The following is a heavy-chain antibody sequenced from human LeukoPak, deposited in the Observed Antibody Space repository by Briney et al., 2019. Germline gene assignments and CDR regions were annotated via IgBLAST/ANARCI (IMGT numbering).Heavy chain of an antibody. CDR2: INHSGST. V-gene: IGHV4-34*01. Sequence: SETLSLTCAVYGGPFSGYYWSWIRQPPGKGLEWIGEINHSGSTNYNPSLKSRVTISVDTSKNQFSLKLSSVTAADTAVYYCARGQAYGGQFDYWGQGTLVTVSS. CDR3: ARGQAYGGQFDY. CDR1: GGPFSGYY. D-gene: IGHD4-23*01. J-gene: IGHJ4*02.